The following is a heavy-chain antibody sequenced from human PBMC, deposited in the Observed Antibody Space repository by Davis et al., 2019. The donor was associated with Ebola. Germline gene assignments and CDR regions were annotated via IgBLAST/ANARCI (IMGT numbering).Heavy chain of an antibody. CDR3: ARENYHGMDL. CDR2: ISWNSNTI. CDR1: GFTFDDHA. V-gene: IGHV3-9*01. J-gene: IGHJ6*02. Sequence: SLKISCAASGFTFDDHAMHWVRQAPGKGLEWVAGISWNSNTINYGDSVKGRFTISRDNAKNSLYLQMNSLRGEDTALYYCARENYHGMDLWGQGTTVTVSS. D-gene: IGHD1-26*01.